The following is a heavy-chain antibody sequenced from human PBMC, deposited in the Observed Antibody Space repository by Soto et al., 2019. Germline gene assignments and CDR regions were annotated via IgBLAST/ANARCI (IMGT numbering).Heavy chain of an antibody. Sequence: QGQLVQSGGEVTKPGASVKVSCNSSGYTFSSYGISWVRQAPGQGLEWMGWISPYSGHTKEAPKVQGMITLTTETSTGTAYMELRSLASDDTAVYYCARDRCTTAKCYTHHLDVWGQGTTVIVSS. CDR1: GYTFSSYG. D-gene: IGHD2-8*01. J-gene: IGHJ6*02. CDR3: ARDRCTTAKCYTHHLDV. V-gene: IGHV1-18*04. CDR2: ISPYSGHT.